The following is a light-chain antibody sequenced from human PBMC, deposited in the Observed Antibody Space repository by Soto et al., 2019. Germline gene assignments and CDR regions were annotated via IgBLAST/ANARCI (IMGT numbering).Light chain of an antibody. CDR2: GAS. CDR1: QSVRNSY. CDR3: QQCGSTPRT. Sequence: IGLTQSPGTLSLSPGERATLSCRASQSVRNSYLAWYQQKPGQAPRLLIYGASSRATGIPDRFSGSGSGTDFTLTISRLEPEDFAVYYCQQCGSTPRTFGQGTKVDIK. J-gene: IGKJ1*01. V-gene: IGKV3-20*01.